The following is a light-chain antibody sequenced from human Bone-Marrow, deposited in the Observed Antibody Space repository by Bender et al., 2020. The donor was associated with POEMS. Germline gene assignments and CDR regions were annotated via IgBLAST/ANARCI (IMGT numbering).Light chain of an antibody. J-gene: IGLJ3*02. Sequence: SYVVTQPPSVSVAPGKTATITCGGNNIGSKSVHWYQQRPGQAPVLVVYDDSDRPSGIPERFSGSNSGNTATLTINRVEAGDEADYFCQVWDSSSNQAVFGGGTKLTVL. CDR2: DDS. V-gene: IGLV3-21*03. CDR3: QVWDSSSNQAV. CDR1: NIGSKS.